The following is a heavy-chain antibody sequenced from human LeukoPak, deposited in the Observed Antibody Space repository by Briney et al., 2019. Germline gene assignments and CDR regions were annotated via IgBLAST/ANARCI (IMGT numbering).Heavy chain of an antibody. D-gene: IGHD5/OR15-5a*01. V-gene: IGHV4-39*07. J-gene: IGHJ4*02. Sequence: SETPSLTCTVSGGSISSSSYYWGWIRQPPGKGLEWIGSIYYSGSTYYNPSLKSRVTISVDTSKNQFSLKLSSVTAADTAVYYCARANRVSLYYFDYWGQGTLVTVSS. CDR1: GGSISSSSYY. CDR2: IYYSGST. CDR3: ARANRVSLYYFDY.